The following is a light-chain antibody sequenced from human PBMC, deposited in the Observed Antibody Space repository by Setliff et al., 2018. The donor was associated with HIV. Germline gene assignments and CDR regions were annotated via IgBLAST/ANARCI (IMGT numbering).Light chain of an antibody. V-gene: IGLV2-23*02. CDR1: SSNIGSYNL. CDR2: EVN. CDR3: CSYTGDRLLFV. J-gene: IGLJ1*01. Sequence: QSVLTQPASVSASPGQSITLSCTGTSSNIGSYNLVSWYQQHPGRAPKLIIYEVNKRPSEVSSRFSASKSGNTASLTISELQADDEADYYCCSYTGDRLLFVFGTGTKGTVL.